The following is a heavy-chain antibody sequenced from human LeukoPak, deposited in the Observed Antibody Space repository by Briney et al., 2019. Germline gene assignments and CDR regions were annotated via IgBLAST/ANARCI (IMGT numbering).Heavy chain of an antibody. J-gene: IGHJ4*02. CDR2: ISGSGNTI. Sequence: GGSLRLSCAASGFTFKTHAMSWVRQAPGKGLEWVSAISGSGNTIYYANSVKGRFTISRDNAKNSVYLQLNSLRDEDTAVYYCARAEGGYHVDYWGQGTLVTVSS. CDR3: ARAEGGYHVDY. D-gene: IGHD5-12*01. V-gene: IGHV3-48*02. CDR1: GFTFKTHA.